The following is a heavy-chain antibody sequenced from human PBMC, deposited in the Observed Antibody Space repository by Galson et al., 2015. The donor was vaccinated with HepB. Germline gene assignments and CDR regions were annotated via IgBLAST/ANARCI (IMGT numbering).Heavy chain of an antibody. Sequence: LRLSCAASGFTFDDYAMHWVRQAPGKGLEWVSGISWNSGSIGYADSVKGRFTISRDNAKNSLYLQMNSLRAEDTALYYCAKDRGAATPHYFDYWGQGTLVTVSS. V-gene: IGHV3-9*01. CDR3: AKDRGAATPHYFDY. J-gene: IGHJ4*02. D-gene: IGHD2-15*01. CDR2: ISWNSGSI. CDR1: GFTFDDYA.